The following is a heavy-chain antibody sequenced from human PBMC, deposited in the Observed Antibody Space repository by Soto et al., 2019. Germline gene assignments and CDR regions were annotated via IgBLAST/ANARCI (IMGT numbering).Heavy chain of an antibody. CDR2: INHSGST. Sequence: SETLSLTCAVYGGSFSGYYWTRIRQPPGTGLEWIGEINHSGSTYYNPSLKSRVTISIDRSKNQFSLKLSSVTAADTAVYYCARAGDSSGPVALGYWGQGTLVTVSS. J-gene: IGHJ4*02. V-gene: IGHV4-34*01. CDR3: ARAGDSSGPVALGY. CDR1: GGSFSGYY. D-gene: IGHD6-19*01.